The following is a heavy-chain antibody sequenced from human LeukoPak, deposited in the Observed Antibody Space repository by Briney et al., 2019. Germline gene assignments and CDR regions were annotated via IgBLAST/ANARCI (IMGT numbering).Heavy chain of an antibody. D-gene: IGHD3-3*01. CDR3: AKLPGTYESSNY. CDR2: ISYDGSNK. CDR1: GFTFSSYG. Sequence: GGSLRPSCAASGFTFSSYGMHWVRQAPGKGLEWVAVISYDGSNKYYADSVKGRFTISRDNSKNTLYLQMNSLRAEDTAVYYCAKLPGTYESSNYWGQGTLVTVSS. V-gene: IGHV3-30*18. J-gene: IGHJ4*02.